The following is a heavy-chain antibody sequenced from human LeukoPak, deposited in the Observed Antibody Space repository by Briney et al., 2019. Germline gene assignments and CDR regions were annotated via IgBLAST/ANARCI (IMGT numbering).Heavy chain of an antibody. CDR1: AIAFDEHA. Sequence: EGSPSLSSTAYAIAFDEHAMSCVRPVPGQGLDSDIGINWSGGSTGYADPLRGRFTISRDNAKNSLYLQMDSLRAEDTALYYCARAPITSPFYFDYWGQGTLVTVSS. V-gene: IGHV3-20*04. J-gene: IGHJ4*02. CDR3: ARAPITSPFYFDY. CDR2: INWSGGST. D-gene: IGHD2-2*01.